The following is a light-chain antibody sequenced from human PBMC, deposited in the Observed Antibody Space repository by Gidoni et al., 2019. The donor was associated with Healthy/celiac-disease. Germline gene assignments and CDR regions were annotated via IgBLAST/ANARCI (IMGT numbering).Light chain of an antibody. Sequence: QSVLTQPPSGSGAPGQRVTISCTGSSSNIGAGYDVHWYQQLPGTAPKLLIAGNNNRPSGVPDRFSGSKSGTSASLAITRLQAEDEADYYCQSYDSSLSGFWVFGGGTKLTVL. CDR1: SSNIGAGYD. V-gene: IGLV1-40*01. CDR2: GNN. CDR3: QSYDSSLSGFWV. J-gene: IGLJ3*02.